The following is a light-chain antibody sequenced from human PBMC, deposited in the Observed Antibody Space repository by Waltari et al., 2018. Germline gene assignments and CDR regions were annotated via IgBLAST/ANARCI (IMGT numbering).Light chain of an antibody. Sequence: DIILTQSPETLAVSLGERATINCKSSRSISYTKNYLSWYQQRPGQAPRLLISWASTRDFGVPDRFSGSGSRADFTLTIDGLQAEDVAVYYCQQYYSNPTFGQGTKVQIK. V-gene: IGKV4-1*01. CDR3: QQYYSNPT. J-gene: IGKJ1*01. CDR1: RSISYTKNY. CDR2: WAS.